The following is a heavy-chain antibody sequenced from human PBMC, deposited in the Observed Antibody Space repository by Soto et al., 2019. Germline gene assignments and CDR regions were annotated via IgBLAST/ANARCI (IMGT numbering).Heavy chain of an antibody. D-gene: IGHD6-13*01. Sequence: GGSLRLSCAASGFTFSNYWMSWVRQAPGKGLEWVANIKQDESEKYYVDSVKGRFTISRDNAKNSLYLQMNSLRVEDTAIYYCARLGISWDKPPDYWGQGTLVTVSS. CDR1: GFTFSNYW. CDR3: ARLGISWDKPPDY. CDR2: IKQDESEK. V-gene: IGHV3-7*01. J-gene: IGHJ4*02.